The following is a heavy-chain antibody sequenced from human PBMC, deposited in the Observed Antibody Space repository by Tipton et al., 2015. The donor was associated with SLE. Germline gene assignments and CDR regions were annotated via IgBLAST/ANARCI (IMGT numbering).Heavy chain of an antibody. CDR2: ISSNGGST. V-gene: IGHV3-64D*09. CDR3: AREGDDMGDY. J-gene: IGHJ4*02. CDR1: GFTFSSYA. D-gene: IGHD3-9*01. Sequence: GSLRLSCPASGFTFSSYAMHWVRQAPGKGLEYVSAISSNGGSTYYADSVKGRFTISRDNSKNTLYLQMSSLRAEDTAVYYCAREGDDMGDYWGQGTLVTVSS.